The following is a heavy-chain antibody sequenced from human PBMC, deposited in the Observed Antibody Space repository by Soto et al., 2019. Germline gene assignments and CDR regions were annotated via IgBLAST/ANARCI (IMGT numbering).Heavy chain of an antibody. CDR1: GGSISSSSYY. D-gene: IGHD3-3*01. J-gene: IGHJ4*02. Sequence: SETLSLTCTVSGGSISSSSYYWGWIRQPPGKGLGWIGSIYYSGSTYYNPSLKSRVTISVDTSKNQFSLKLSSVTAADTAVYYCARRGYDFWSGYLRFPFDYWGQGTLVTVSS. CDR3: ARRGYDFWSGYLRFPFDY. V-gene: IGHV4-39*01. CDR2: IYYSGST.